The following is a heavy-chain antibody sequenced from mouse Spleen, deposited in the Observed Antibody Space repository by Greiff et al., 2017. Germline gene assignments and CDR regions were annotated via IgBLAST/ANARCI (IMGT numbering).Heavy chain of an antibody. V-gene: IGHV5-9-3*01. J-gene: IGHJ1*01. Sequence: EVQVVESGGGLVKPGGSLKLSCAASGFTFSSYAMSWVRQTPEKRLEWVATISSGGSYTYYPDSVKGRFTISRDNAKNTLYLQMSSLRSEDTAMYYCARQQDGYFDVWGAGTTVTVSS. CDR1: GFTFSSYA. CDR2: ISSGGSYT. CDR3: ARQQDGYFDV.